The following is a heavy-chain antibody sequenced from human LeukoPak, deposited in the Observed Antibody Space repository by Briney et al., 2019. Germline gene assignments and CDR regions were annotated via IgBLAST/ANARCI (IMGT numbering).Heavy chain of an antibody. V-gene: IGHV1-2*02. D-gene: IGHD3-22*01. CDR1: GYTFTGHY. CDR3: ARDERYDSSGYPFDY. J-gene: IGHJ4*02. CDR2: INPKNAGT. Sequence: ASVKVSCKASGYTFTGHYIHWVRQAPGQGLEWMGWINPKNAGTNYAQKFQGRVTMTRDTSTGTAYMELSRLRSDDTAVYYCARDERYDSSGYPFDYWGQGTLVTVSS.